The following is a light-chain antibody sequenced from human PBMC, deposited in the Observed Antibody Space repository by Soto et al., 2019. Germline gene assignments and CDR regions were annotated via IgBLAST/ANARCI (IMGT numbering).Light chain of an antibody. V-gene: IGKV3-15*01. CDR2: GAS. Sequence: TQSPVTLSLSPENRXRLSCRASQGVSRKLAWYQHKPGQAPRLLISGASTGATGIPARFSGSGSGTEFTLTISSLQPDDFATYYCQHYNSYSEAFGQGTKVDI. CDR1: QGVSRK. CDR3: QHYNSYSEA. J-gene: IGKJ1*01.